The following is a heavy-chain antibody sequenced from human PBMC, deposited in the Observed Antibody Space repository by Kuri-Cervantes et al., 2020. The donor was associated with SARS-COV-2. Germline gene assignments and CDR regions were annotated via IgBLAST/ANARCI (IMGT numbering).Heavy chain of an antibody. V-gene: IGHV4-61*09. J-gene: IGHJ6*03. Sequence: SETLSLTCTVSGGSISSGSYYWSWIRQPAGKGLEWIGYIYTSGSTNYNPSLKSRVSMSVDTSKNQFSLKLSSVTAADSAVYYCALGSGSTSYYFYYYMDIWGQGRTVTVSS. CDR2: IYTSGST. CDR1: GGSISSGSYY. CDR3: ALGSGSTSYYFYYYMDI. D-gene: IGHD3-10*01.